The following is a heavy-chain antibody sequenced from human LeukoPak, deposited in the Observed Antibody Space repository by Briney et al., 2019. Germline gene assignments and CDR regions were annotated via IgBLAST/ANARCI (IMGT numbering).Heavy chain of an antibody. V-gene: IGHV1-2*06. D-gene: IGHD2-2*02. CDR2: TNPNSGGT. CDR1: GDTVTGYY. CDR3: ATGGYCSSTSCYTPYYYYYGMDV. Sequence: ASEKVSCKASGDTVTGYYMDRVRQATGQGLEWMGRTNPNSGGTNYAQKFQGRVTMTRDTSISTAYMELSRLRSDDTAVYYCATGGYCSSTSCYTPYYYYYGMDVWGQGTTVTVSS. J-gene: IGHJ6*02.